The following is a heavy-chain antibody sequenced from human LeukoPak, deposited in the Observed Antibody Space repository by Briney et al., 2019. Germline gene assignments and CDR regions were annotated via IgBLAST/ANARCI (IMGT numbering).Heavy chain of an antibody. CDR2: ISGSGGST. CDR1: GFTFSSYA. V-gene: IGHV3-23*01. CDR3: AKVGGPRIAAAGTAV. Sequence: GGSLRLSCAASGFTFSSYAMSWVRQAPGKGLEWVSAISGSGGSTYYADSVKGRFTISRDNSKNTLYLQMNSLRAEDTAVYYCAKVGGPRIAAAGTAVWGQGTLVTVSS. J-gene: IGHJ4*02. D-gene: IGHD6-13*01.